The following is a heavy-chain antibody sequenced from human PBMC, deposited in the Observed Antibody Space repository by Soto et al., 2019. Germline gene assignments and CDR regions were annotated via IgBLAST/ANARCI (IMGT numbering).Heavy chain of an antibody. D-gene: IGHD6-19*01. J-gene: IGHJ3*02. CDR1: GFTFSSYW. CDR3: ARPRSSGWDDAFDI. V-gene: IGHV3-74*01. Sequence: EVQLVESGGGLVQPGGSLRLSCAASGFTFSSYWMHWVRQAPGKGLVWVSRINSDGSSTGYADSVKGRFTISRDNAKNTLYLQMNSLRAEDTAVYYCARPRSSGWDDAFDIWGQGTMVTVSS. CDR2: INSDGSST.